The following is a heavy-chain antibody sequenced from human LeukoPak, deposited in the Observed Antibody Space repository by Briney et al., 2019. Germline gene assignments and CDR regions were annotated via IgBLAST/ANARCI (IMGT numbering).Heavy chain of an antibody. CDR3: ARVGFERPRSSITVVRGVIRPNAFDL. V-gene: IGHV1-2*02. CDR1: GYTFTVYY. CDR2: INPNSGDT. J-gene: IGHJ3*01. Sequence: ASVKVSCKASGYTFTVYYMHWVRQAPGQGLEWMGRINPNSGDTKYAQNFQGRVTMTRDTSIDTVYMDLSRLRSDDTAVYYCARVGFERPRSSITVVRGVIRPNAFDLWGQGTMVTVSS. D-gene: IGHD3-10*01.